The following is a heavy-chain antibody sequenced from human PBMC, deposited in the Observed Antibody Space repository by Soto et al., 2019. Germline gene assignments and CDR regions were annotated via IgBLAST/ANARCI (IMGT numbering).Heavy chain of an antibody. V-gene: IGHV3-48*02. Sequence: QLVESGGGLIQPGGSLRLSCAASGFTFSSYSMSWVRQPPGKGLEWLSYIDTSGTAMYYADSWEGRFASSRDNAKSSLYLQVNSLRDDATAVYYCARDKLTGDPLEAFDIWGHGRMVTVSP. J-gene: IGHJ3*02. D-gene: IGHD3-9*01. CDR1: GFTFSSYS. CDR2: IDTSGTAM. CDR3: ARDKLTGDPLEAFDI.